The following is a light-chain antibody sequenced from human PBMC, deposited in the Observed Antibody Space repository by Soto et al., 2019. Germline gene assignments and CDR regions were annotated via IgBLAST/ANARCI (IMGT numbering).Light chain of an antibody. V-gene: IGKV3-15*01. CDR3: QQYGSSPGT. J-gene: IGKJ1*01. Sequence: EILMTQSPATLSVSPGERATLSCRASQSVSSNLAWYQQKPGQAPRLLIYGASTRATGIPARFSGSGSGTDFTLIISRLEPEDFAVYYCQQYGSSPGTFGQGTKVDI. CDR2: GAS. CDR1: QSVSSN.